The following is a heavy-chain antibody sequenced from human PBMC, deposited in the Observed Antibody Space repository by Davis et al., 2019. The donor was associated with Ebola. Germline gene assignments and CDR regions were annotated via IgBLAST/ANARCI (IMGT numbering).Heavy chain of an antibody. Sequence: ASVKVSCKASGYTFTSYDINWVRQATGQGLEWMGWMNPNSGNTGYAQKFQGRVTMTRNTSISTAYMELSSLRTEATAVYYCARCDYYGSGSYYRTHYYYYGMDVWGQGTTVTVSS. CDR3: ARCDYYGSGSYYRTHYYYYGMDV. D-gene: IGHD3-10*01. CDR2: MNPNSGNT. V-gene: IGHV1-8*01. CDR1: GYTFTSYD. J-gene: IGHJ6*02.